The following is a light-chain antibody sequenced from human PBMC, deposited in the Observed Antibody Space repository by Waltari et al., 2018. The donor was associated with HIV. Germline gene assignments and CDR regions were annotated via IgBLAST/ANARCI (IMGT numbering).Light chain of an antibody. CDR1: ALPKQY. J-gene: IGLJ3*02. CDR2: KDS. Sequence: SYELTQPPSVSVSPGQTARIICSGEALPKQYAFCYQQKPGQAPVVVIYKDSERPSGIPERFSVSSSGTTVTLTISGVQADDEADYYCQSADSSGTYWVFGGGTKLTVL. CDR3: QSADSSGTYWV. V-gene: IGLV3-25*03.